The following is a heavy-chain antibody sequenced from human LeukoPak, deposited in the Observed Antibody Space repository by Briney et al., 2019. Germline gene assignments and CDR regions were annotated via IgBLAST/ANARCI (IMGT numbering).Heavy chain of an antibody. D-gene: IGHD6-13*01. CDR3: VRAIAAAASY. Sequence: GGSLRLSCAASGFTFSSYWMNWVRQAPGKGLEWVSYISSSSSTIYADSVKGRFTTSRDNAKNSLYLQINSLRDEDTAVYYCVRAIAAAASYWGQGTLVTVSS. CDR1: GFTFSSYW. V-gene: IGHV3-48*02. J-gene: IGHJ4*02. CDR2: ISSSSSTI.